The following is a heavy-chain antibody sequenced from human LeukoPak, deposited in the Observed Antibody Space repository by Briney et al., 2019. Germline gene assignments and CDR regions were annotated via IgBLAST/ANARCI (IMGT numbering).Heavy chain of an antibody. D-gene: IGHD3-10*01. CDR3: ARMHYYDSGSSNWFDP. J-gene: IGHJ5*02. CDR2: MNPNSGNT. V-gene: IGHV1-8*02. CDR1: GYTFTSYG. Sequence: GASVKVSCKASGYTFTSYGINWVRQATGQGLEWMGWMNPNSGNTGYAQKFQGRVTKTRNTSINTAYMELSSLRSEDTAVYYCARMHYYDSGSSNWFDPWGQGTLVTVSS.